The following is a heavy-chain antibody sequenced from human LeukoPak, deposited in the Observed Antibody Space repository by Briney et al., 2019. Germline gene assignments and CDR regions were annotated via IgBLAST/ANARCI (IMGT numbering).Heavy chain of an antibody. D-gene: IGHD3-9*01. Sequence: SETLSLTCTVSGGSISSSSYYWGWIRQPPGKGLEWIGSIYYSGSTYYNPSLKSRVTISVDTSKNQFSLKLSSVTAADTAVYFCARHAGIRYFDWFFDYWGQGTLVTVSS. V-gene: IGHV4-39*01. CDR1: GGSISSSSYY. CDR3: ARHAGIRYFDWFFDY. CDR2: IYYSGST. J-gene: IGHJ4*02.